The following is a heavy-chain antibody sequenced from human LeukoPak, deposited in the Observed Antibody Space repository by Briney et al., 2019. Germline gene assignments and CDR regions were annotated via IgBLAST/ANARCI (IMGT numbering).Heavy chain of an antibody. CDR1: GGSLNSYY. CDR2: IYYIGST. CDR3: ASRMGGGFDI. D-gene: IGHD3-16*01. J-gene: IGHJ3*02. Sequence: SETLSLTCTLSGGSLNSYYWSWIRQPPRKGLEWIWYIYYIGSTNYNPSLKSRVTISVDTSNHQCSLKLSCVTAGDTAGDYCASRMGGGFDIWGQGTMVTVSS. V-gene: IGHV4-59*08.